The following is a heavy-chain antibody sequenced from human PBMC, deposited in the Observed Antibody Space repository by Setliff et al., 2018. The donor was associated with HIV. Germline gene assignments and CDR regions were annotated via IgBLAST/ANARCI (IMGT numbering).Heavy chain of an antibody. Sequence: PSETLSLTCAVYHGSFSGYYWSWCRQPPGKVPEWLGEISHDGRKTYNQSRKGLVAMSVDTSDNQFYLKLIAVTAADTALHYCARLEVPFIVGNISPLWGQGSLVTVSS. J-gene: IGHJ1*01. CDR3: ARLEVPFIVGNISPL. CDR2: ISHDGRK. D-gene: IGHD1-26*01. CDR1: HGSFSGYY. V-gene: IGHV4-34*01.